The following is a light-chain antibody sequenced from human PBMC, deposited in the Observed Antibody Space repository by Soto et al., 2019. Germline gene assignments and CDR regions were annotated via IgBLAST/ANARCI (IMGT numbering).Light chain of an antibody. Sequence: EIVLTQSPGTVSLSPGERATLSCRASQSVTSSYLAWYQRKPGQAPRLLIYGVSSRATGIPDRFSGSGAGTDFTLTISRLEPEDFAVYYCQQYGSSGTFGQGTKVDIK. J-gene: IGKJ1*01. CDR3: QQYGSSGT. CDR2: GVS. CDR1: QSVTSSY. V-gene: IGKV3-20*01.